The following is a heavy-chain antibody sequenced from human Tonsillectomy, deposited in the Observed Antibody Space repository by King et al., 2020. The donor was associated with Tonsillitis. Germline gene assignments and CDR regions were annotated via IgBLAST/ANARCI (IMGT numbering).Heavy chain of an antibody. V-gene: IGHV4-39*01. Sequence: QLQESGPGLVKPSETLSLTCTVSGGSISRSTYYWGWIRQPPGKGLEWIGTIYYAGSTYYNPSLKSRVTISVDTSKNQFSLKLSSVTAADTAVYYCARPRDSSGYYDYWGQGTLVTVSS. D-gene: IGHD3-22*01. CDR2: IYYAGST. CDR1: GGSISRSTYY. J-gene: IGHJ4*02. CDR3: ARPRDSSGYYDY.